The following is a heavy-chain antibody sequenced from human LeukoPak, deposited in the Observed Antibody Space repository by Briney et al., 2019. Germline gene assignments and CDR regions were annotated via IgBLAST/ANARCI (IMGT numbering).Heavy chain of an antibody. CDR3: ARDLATVTPGYYMDV. D-gene: IGHD4-17*01. Sequence: ASVKVSCKASGYTFTSYGISWVRQAPGQGLEWMGWISAYNGNTNYAQKLQGRVTMTTDTSTSTAYMELRSLRSDDTAVYYCARDLATVTPGYYMDVWGKGTTVTVSS. V-gene: IGHV1-18*01. CDR1: GYTFTSYG. J-gene: IGHJ6*03. CDR2: ISAYNGNT.